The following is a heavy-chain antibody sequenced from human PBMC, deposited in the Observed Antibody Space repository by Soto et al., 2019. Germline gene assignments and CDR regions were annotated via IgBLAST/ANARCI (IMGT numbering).Heavy chain of an antibody. CDR1: GITFSSFA. V-gene: IGHV3-21*01. CDR2: ISSSSSYI. D-gene: IGHD6-6*01. J-gene: IGHJ4*02. Sequence: GGSLRLSCAASGITFSSFAMSWVRQAPGKGLEWVSSISSSSSYIYYADSLKGRFTISRDNAKNSVYLQMNSLRAEDTAVYYCARGIAARTPPDNWGQGTLVTVSS. CDR3: ARGIAARTPPDN.